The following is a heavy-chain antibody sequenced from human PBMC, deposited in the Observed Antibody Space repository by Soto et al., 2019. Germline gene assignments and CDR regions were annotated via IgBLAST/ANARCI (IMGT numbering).Heavy chain of an antibody. V-gene: IGHV4-4*02. D-gene: IGHD2-21*01. J-gene: IGHJ4*02. CDR3: ARHIAVSGTRGFDH. CDR2: IFHTGSA. Sequence: QVQLQESGPGLMKPSGTLSLTCAVSGGSITSYWWSWVRQPPGKGLEWIAEIFHTGSANYNPSLMGRLTISMNKSRNHLSLNLNAVTAADTAVYYCARHIAVSGTRGFDHWGQGTLVTVSS. CDR1: GGSITSYW.